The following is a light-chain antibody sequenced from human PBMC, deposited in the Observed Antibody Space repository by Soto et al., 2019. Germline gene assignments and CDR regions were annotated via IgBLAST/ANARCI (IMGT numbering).Light chain of an antibody. CDR2: DAS. J-gene: IGKJ4*01. Sequence: DIQMTQSPSSLSASVRDRVTITCQASQDISNYLNWYQQKPGKAPKLLIYDASNLETGVPSRFSGSGSGTDFTFTISSLQPGDIATYYCQQYDNLPLTFGGGTKVEIK. V-gene: IGKV1-33*01. CDR3: QQYDNLPLT. CDR1: QDISNY.